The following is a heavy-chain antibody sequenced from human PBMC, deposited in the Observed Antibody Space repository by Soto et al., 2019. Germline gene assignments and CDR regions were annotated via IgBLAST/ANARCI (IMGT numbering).Heavy chain of an antibody. CDR2: IYYSGST. J-gene: IGHJ5*02. Sequence: SETLSLTCTVSGGSISSGGYYWSWIRQHPGKGLEWIGYIYYSGSTYYNPSLKSRVTISVDTSKNQFSLKLSSVTAADTAVYYCARVNMVRCSSTSCLNWFDPWGQGTLVTVSS. CDR3: ARVNMVRCSSTSCLNWFDP. V-gene: IGHV4-31*03. D-gene: IGHD2-2*01. CDR1: GGSISSGGYY.